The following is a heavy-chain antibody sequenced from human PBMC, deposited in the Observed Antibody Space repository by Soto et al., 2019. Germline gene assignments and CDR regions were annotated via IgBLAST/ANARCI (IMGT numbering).Heavy chain of an antibody. CDR3: ARREGYGDYVDY. CDR2: IYYSGST. J-gene: IGHJ4*02. Sequence: QLQLQESGPGLVKPSETLSLTCTVSGGSISSSSYYWGWIRQPPGKGLEWIGSIYYSGSTYYNPSLKSRVTISVDTSKNQFSLKLSSVTAADTAVYYCARREGYGDYVDYWGQGTLVTVSS. CDR1: GGSISSSSYY. V-gene: IGHV4-39*01. D-gene: IGHD4-17*01.